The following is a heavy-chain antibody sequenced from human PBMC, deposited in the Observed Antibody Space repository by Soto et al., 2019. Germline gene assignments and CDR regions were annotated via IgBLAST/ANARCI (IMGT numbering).Heavy chain of an antibody. D-gene: IGHD4-17*01. CDR3: ARENGDLDAFDI. V-gene: IGHV3-30-3*01. Sequence: QVQLVESGGGVVQPGRSLRLSCAASGFTFSSYAMHWVRQAPGKGLEWVAVISYDGSNKYYADSVKGRFTISRDNSKNTLYLQMNILRAEDTAVYYCARENGDLDAFDIWGQGTMVTVSS. CDR1: GFTFSSYA. CDR2: ISYDGSNK. J-gene: IGHJ3*02.